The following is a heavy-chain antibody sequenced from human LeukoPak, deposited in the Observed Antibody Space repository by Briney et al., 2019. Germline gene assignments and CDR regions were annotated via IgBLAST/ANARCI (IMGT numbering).Heavy chain of an antibody. CDR2: IYSGGST. D-gene: IGHD3-22*01. CDR1: GFTVSSNY. CDR3: ARDYYDSSGYYYGLFDY. V-gene: IGHV3-66*01. Sequence: GGSLRLSCAASGFTVSSNYMSWVRQAPGRGLEWVSVIYSGGSTYYADSVKGRFTISRDNAKNSLYLQMNSLRAEDTAVYYCARDYYDSSGYYYGLFDYWGQGTLVTVSS. J-gene: IGHJ4*02.